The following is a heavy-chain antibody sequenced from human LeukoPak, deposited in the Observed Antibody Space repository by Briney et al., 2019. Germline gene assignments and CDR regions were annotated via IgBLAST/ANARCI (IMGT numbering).Heavy chain of an antibody. CDR3: ARSLLTVKTFDP. Sequence: SQTLSLTCTVSGGSISSGDYYWSWIRQPPGKGLEWIGYIYYSGSTYYNPSLKSRVTISVDTSKNQFSLKLSSVTAADTAVYYCARSLLTVKTFDPWGQGTLVTVSS. CDR2: IYYSGST. D-gene: IGHD4-17*01. V-gene: IGHV4-30-4*01. CDR1: GGSISSGDYY. J-gene: IGHJ5*02.